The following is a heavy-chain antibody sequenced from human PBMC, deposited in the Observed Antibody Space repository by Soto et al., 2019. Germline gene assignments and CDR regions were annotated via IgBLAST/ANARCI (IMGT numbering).Heavy chain of an antibody. CDR3: ARGRHRYCTNGVCSEKPTLDY. CDR1: GGTFSSYA. CDR2: IIPIFGTA. V-gene: IGHV1-69*13. Sequence: SVKVSCKASGGTFSSYAISWVRQAPGQGLEWMGGIIPIFGTANYAQKFQGRVTITADESTSTAYMELSSLRSEDTAVYYCARGRHRYCTNGVCSEKPTLDYWGQGTLVTVSS. D-gene: IGHD2-8*01. J-gene: IGHJ4*02.